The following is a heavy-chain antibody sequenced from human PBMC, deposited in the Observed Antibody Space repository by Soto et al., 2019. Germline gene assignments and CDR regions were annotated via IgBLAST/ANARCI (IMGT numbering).Heavy chain of an antibody. Sequence: DVQLVESGGGLVKPGGSLRLSCAASGFNFITYSMNWVHQAPGKGLEWVSSISASSSSIYYAESVKGRSTVSRDNAKNSLYLQMNSLRAEDTALYYCVRDAHNRDAFGIWGQGTIVTVSS. J-gene: IGHJ3*02. V-gene: IGHV3-21*01. CDR1: GFNFITYS. CDR2: ISASSSSI. CDR3: VRDAHNRDAFGI.